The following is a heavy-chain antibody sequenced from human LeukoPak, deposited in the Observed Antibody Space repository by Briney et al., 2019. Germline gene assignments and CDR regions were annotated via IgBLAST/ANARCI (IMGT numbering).Heavy chain of an antibody. Sequence: GRSPRLSCAASGFTFSSYGMHWVRQAPGKGLEWVAVIWYDGSNKYYADSVKGRFTISRDNSKNTLYLQMNSLRAEDTAVYYCARGRHSGSYYPYFDYWGQGTLVTVSS. J-gene: IGHJ4*02. D-gene: IGHD1-26*01. CDR2: IWYDGSNK. V-gene: IGHV3-33*01. CDR1: GFTFSSYG. CDR3: ARGRHSGSYYPYFDY.